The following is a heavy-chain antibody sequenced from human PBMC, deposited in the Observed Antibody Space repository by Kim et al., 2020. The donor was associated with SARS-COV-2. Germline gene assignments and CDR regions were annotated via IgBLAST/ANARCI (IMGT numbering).Heavy chain of an antibody. Sequence: SETLSLTCAVSSDTISSYYWSWIRQVPGKGLECIGYICCSGSTAYNPSFESRVSIFWDTSKSHFSLDVTSGPEADKAAYYFATTEWSGCWRQFDYWGQG. CDR1: SDTISSYY. CDR3: ATTEWSGCWRQFDY. CDR2: ICCSGST. V-gene: IGHV4-59*01. J-gene: IGHJ4*02. D-gene: IGHD6-25*01.